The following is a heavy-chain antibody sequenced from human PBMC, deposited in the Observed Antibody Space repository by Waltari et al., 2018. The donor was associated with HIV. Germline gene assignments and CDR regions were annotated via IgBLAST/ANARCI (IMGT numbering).Heavy chain of an antibody. D-gene: IGHD2-2*02. CDR1: GFTFSSYA. Sequence: EVQLLESGGGLVQPGGSLRLSCAASGFTFSSYAMSWVRQAPGKGREWVSAISGSGVSTSYADSVKGRFTISRDNSKNTLYLQMNSLRAEDTAVYYCAKDSGEYKPMRVVVPAAIYWYFDLWGRGTLVTVSS. J-gene: IGHJ2*01. CDR2: ISGSGVST. V-gene: IGHV3-23*01. CDR3: AKDSGEYKPMRVVVPAAIYWYFDL.